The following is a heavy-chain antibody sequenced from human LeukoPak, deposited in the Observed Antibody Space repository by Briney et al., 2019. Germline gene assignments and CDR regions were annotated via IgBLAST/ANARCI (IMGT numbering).Heavy chain of an antibody. CDR3: ARAVTEGSSRTRYYYYMDV. J-gene: IGHJ6*03. V-gene: IGHV4-59*01. Sequence: PSETLSLTCSVSGGSMRSFYWSWIRQTPGKGLEWIGYIYFSGSTNYSPSLESRVTISLDTSKTQFSLKLSSVTAADTAVYYCARAVTEGSSRTRYYYYMDVWGKGTTVTISS. CDR2: IYFSGST. CDR1: GGSMRSFY. D-gene: IGHD6-13*01.